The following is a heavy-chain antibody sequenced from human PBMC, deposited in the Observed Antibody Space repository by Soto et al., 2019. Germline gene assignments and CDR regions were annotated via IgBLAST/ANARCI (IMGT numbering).Heavy chain of an antibody. CDR1: GCTFSSYA. V-gene: IGHV1-69*06. CDR2: IIPIFGTA. D-gene: IGHD5-12*01. CDR3: ARDSGYDPSYYYYGMDV. Sequence: SVKVSCKASGCTFSSYAISWVRQAPGQGLEWMGGIIPIFGTANYAQKFQGRVTITADKSTSTAYMELSSLRSEDTAVYYCARDSGYDPSYYYYGMDVWGQGTTVTVSS. J-gene: IGHJ6*02.